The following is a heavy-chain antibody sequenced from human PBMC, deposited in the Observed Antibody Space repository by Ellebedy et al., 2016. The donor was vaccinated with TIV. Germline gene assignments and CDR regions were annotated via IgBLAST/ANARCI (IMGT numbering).Heavy chain of an antibody. CDR2: ISYDGSNK. CDR3: AKEGNSGYELNYYYYYGMDV. J-gene: IGHJ6*02. Sequence: GGSLRLSXAASGFTFSSYGMHWVRQAPGKGLEWVAVISYDGSNKYYADSVKGRFTISRDNSKNTLYLQMNSLRAEDTAVYYCAKEGNSGYELNYYYYYGMDVWGQGTTVTVSS. D-gene: IGHD5-12*01. CDR1: GFTFSSYG. V-gene: IGHV3-30*18.